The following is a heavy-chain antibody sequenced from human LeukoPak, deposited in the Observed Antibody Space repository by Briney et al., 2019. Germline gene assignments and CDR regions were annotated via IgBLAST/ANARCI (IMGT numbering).Heavy chain of an antibody. Sequence: ASVKVSCKVSGYTLTELSMHWVRQAPGKGLEGRGGFDPEDGETIYAQKFQGRVTMTEDTSTDTAYMELSSLRSEDTAVYYCATDRPPVGDYVWGSYRYYFDYWGQGTLVTVSS. J-gene: IGHJ4*02. D-gene: IGHD3-16*02. V-gene: IGHV1-24*01. CDR3: ATDRPPVGDYVWGSYRYYFDY. CDR2: FDPEDGET. CDR1: GYTLTELS.